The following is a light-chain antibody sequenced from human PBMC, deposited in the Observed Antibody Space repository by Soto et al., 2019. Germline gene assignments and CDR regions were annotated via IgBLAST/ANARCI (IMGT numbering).Light chain of an antibody. CDR2: AAS. J-gene: IGKJ1*01. Sequence: DIQMTQSPSSLSASLGDRVTITCRASQSISSYLDWYQQKPGNAPTLLIYAASTLQTGFPSRFSGSGSGTDFTLTISSLQPEDFATYYCQQCNSSPLTFGQGTKVEIK. CDR3: QQCNSSPLT. V-gene: IGKV1-27*01. CDR1: QSISSY.